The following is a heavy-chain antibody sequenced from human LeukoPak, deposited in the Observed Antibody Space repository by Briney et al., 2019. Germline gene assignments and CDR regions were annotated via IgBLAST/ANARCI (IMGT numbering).Heavy chain of an antibody. D-gene: IGHD4-17*01. J-gene: IGHJ4*02. CDR3: ARDPTTRSNRAQFYSDY. CDR1: GLTFSSYG. CDR2: ISLNGGDT. V-gene: IGHV3-30*19. Sequence: GGSLRLSCAASGLTFSSYGMHWVRQAPGKGLEWVAVISLNGGDTNYAGSVKGRFTISRDNSKNTLYLQMNSLRAEDTAVYYCARDPTTRSNRAQFYSDYWGQGTLVIVSS.